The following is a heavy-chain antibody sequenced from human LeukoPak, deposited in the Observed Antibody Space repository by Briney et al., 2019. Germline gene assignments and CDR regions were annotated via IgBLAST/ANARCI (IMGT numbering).Heavy chain of an antibody. Sequence: SETLSLTCSVSGGSISSYYWSWIRQPPGKGLEWIGYIYYSGSTNYNPSLKSRVTMSVDTSKNQCSLKLTSVTAADTAVYYCARLRPVAGYDAFDIWGHGTMVTVSS. J-gene: IGHJ3*02. V-gene: IGHV4-59*08. CDR2: IYYSGST. CDR3: ARLRPVAGYDAFDI. CDR1: GGSISSYY. D-gene: IGHD6-19*01.